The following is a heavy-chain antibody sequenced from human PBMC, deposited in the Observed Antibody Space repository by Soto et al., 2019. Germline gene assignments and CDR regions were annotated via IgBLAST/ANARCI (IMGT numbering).Heavy chain of an antibody. CDR1: GLSLSDYD. J-gene: IGHJ6*02. CDR2: IGIAGDT. CDR3: ARDRHGMDV. Sequence: DVQLVESGGTLVQPGGSLKLSCAASGLSLSDYDMNWARQATGKGLEWVSGIGIAGDTYYSGSVKGRFTISRENAKNSLYLQMNSLRAGDTAVYYCARDRHGMDVWGQGTTVTVSS. V-gene: IGHV3-13*01.